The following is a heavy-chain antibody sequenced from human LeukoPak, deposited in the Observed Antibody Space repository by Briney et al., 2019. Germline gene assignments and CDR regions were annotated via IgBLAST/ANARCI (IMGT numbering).Heavy chain of an antibody. V-gene: IGHV1-69*05. CDR3: ARVGRSRGSLPNSYYYMDV. Sequence: ASVKVSCKASGDILNSYSISWVRQAPGQGLEWMGGIIPIFGSANYAQTFQGRVTITTDQSTSTAYMELSSLSSEDTAVYYCARVGRSRGSLPNSYYYMDVWGKGTTVTVSS. D-gene: IGHD1-26*01. J-gene: IGHJ6*03. CDR2: IIPIFGSA. CDR1: GDILNSYS.